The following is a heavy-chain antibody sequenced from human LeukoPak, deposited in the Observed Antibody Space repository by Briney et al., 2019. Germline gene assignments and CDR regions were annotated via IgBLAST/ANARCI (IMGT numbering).Heavy chain of an antibody. CDR3: ASISGLEGY. J-gene: IGHJ4*02. V-gene: IGHV3-20*04. Sequence: GGSLRLSCAASGSTFDDYGMSWVRQAQGKGLEWVSGINWNGGSTGYPDSVKGRFTISRDNAKKSLYLQMNSLRAEDTALYYCASISGLEGYWGQGTLVTVSS. D-gene: IGHD1-1*01. CDR1: GSTFDDYG. CDR2: INWNGGST.